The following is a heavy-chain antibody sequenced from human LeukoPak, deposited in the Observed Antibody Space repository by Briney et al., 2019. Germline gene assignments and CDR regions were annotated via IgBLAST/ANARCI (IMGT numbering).Heavy chain of an antibody. V-gene: IGHV4-34*01. J-gene: IGHJ4*02. D-gene: IGHD6-19*01. Sequence: PSETLSLTCAVYGGSFSGYYWSWIRQPPGKGLKWIGEIKHSGSSNYNPSLKSRVTISLETSKNQFSLKLSSVTAADTAVYYCARDRGGYSSGWVLWGQGTLVTVSS. CDR3: ARDRGGYSSGWVL. CDR2: IKHSGSS. CDR1: GGSFSGYY.